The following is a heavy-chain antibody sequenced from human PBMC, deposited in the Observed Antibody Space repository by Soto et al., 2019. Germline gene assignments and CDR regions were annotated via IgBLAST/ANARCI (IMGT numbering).Heavy chain of an antibody. J-gene: IGHJ6*02. CDR2: IYHSGST. V-gene: IGHV4-4*02. D-gene: IGHD6-13*01. CDR3: ARVAGIAAAGTPYYYYGMDV. CDR1: GGSISSSNW. Sequence: KTSETLSLTCAVSGGSISSSNWWSWVRQPPGKGLEWIGEIYHSGSTNYNPSLKSRVTISVDKSKNQFSLKLSSVTAADTAVYYCARVAGIAAAGTPYYYYGMDVWGQGTTVTVSS.